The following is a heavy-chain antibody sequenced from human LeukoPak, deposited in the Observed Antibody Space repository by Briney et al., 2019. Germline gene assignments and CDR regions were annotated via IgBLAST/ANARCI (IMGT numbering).Heavy chain of an antibody. CDR3: ARTGYSSGWYVY. D-gene: IGHD6-19*01. CDR1: SGSISSSSYY. CDR2: IYYSGST. J-gene: IGHJ4*02. V-gene: IGHV4-39*01. Sequence: SETLSLTCTVSSGSISSSSYYWGWIRQPPGKGLEWIGSIYYSGSTYYNPSLKSRVTISVDTSKNQFSLKLSSVTAADTAVYYCARTGYSSGWYVYWGQGTLVTVSS.